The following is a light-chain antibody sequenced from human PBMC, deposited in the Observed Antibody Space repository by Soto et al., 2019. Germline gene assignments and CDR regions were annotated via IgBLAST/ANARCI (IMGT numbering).Light chain of an antibody. CDR3: QQYNIWRT. CDR2: GAS. CDR1: QSVSSN. V-gene: IGKV3D-15*01. J-gene: IGKJ1*01. Sequence: EIVMTQSPATLSVSPGERATLSCRASQSVSSNLAWYQQKPGQAPRLLIYGASTRATGIPARFSGSASGTEFTLSISSLLSVDVAVYYCQQYNIWRTFGQGTKVEIK.